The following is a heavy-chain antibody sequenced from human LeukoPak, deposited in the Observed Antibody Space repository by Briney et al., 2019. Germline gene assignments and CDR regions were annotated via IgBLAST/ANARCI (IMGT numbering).Heavy chain of an antibody. V-gene: IGHV3-9*01. CDR1: GFIFDDYA. D-gene: IGHD2-15*01. Sequence: TGGSLRLSCAASGFIFDDYAMHWVREAPGKGLGWVSGISSNSGSIGYADSVKGRVTISRDNAKNSLYLQMNSLRAEDTALYYCTKDITVLGRGFDYWGQGILVTVSS. J-gene: IGHJ4*02. CDR2: ISSNSGSI. CDR3: TKDITVLGRGFDY.